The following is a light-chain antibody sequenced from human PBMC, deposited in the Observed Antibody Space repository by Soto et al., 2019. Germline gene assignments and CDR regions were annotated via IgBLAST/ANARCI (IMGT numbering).Light chain of an antibody. J-gene: IGLJ3*02. CDR2: RNS. CDR3: QSYDSSLSVPWV. Sequence: QSVLTQPPSVSGAPGQRVTISCTGSSSNIGAGYDVHWYQQLPGTAPKLLIYRNSNRPSGVPDRFSGSKSGTSASLAITGLQAEDEADYYCQSYDSSLSVPWVFGGGTKLTVL. V-gene: IGLV1-40*01. CDR1: SSNIGAGYD.